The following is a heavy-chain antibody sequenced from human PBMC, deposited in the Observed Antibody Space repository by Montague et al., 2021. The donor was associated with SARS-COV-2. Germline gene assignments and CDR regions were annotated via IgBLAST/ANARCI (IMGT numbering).Heavy chain of an antibody. V-gene: IGHV4-61*02. D-gene: IGHD1-26*01. CDR2: MFTSGST. CDR1: GASISNPTYS. CDR3: VREGGSMTFDY. Sequence: ILSLTCTVSGASISNPTYSWGWIRQPAGKELEWIGRMFTSGSTTYNPSLKSRVTISVDTSKNQFSLRLNSVTAADTAVYYCVREGGSMTFDYWGQGTLVTVSS. J-gene: IGHJ4*02.